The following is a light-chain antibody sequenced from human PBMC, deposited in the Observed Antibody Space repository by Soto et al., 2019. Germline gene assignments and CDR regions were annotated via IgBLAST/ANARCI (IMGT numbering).Light chain of an antibody. CDR3: QQYNNWS. CDR2: DAS. Sequence: DIQMTQSPSTLSASVGDRVTITCRASQSISSWLAWYQQKPGKAPKLLIYDASSLESGVPSRFSGSGSGTEFTLTISSLQPDDFATYYCQQYNNWSFGQGTKLEIK. CDR1: QSISSW. J-gene: IGKJ2*01. V-gene: IGKV1-5*01.